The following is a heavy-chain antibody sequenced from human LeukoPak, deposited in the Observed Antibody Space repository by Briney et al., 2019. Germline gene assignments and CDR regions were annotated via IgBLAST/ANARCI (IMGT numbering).Heavy chain of an antibody. Sequence: GGSLRLSCAASGFTFSSYAMSWVRQAPGKGLEWVSAISGSGGSTYYADSVKGRFTISRDNSKNTLYLQMNSLRAEDTAVYYCAKEMRRITMVRGVIITGPFDYWGQGTLVTVSS. CDR2: ISGSGGST. D-gene: IGHD3-10*01. CDR1: GFTFSSYA. CDR3: AKEMRRITMVRGVIITGPFDY. V-gene: IGHV3-23*01. J-gene: IGHJ4*02.